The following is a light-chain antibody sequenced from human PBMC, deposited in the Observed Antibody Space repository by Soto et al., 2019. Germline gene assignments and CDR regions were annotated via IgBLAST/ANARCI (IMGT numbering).Light chain of an antibody. CDR2: NDD. CDR3: STWDDSLNGWV. V-gene: IGLV1-44*01. Sequence: QSVLTQPPSASGTPGQRVTISCSGSSSNIGTNYVYWYQHLPGTAPKLLMFNDDKRPSGVPDRFSGSRSGTSASLAISGLQSDDEAVYFCSTWDDSLNGWVFGGGTKLTVL. J-gene: IGLJ3*02. CDR1: SSNIGTNY.